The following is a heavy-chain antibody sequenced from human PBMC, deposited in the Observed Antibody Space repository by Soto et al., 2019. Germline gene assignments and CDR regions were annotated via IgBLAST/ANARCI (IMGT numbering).Heavy chain of an antibody. Sequence: QVQLVESGGGVVQPGTSQRLSCAASGFTFSTYGMHWVRQAPGKGLEWVAAVSNDGSNKFYAESVKGRFTIFRDTSKNTLYVQMNSLRAEDTAVYYCVKGPDTAIIGYYFDYWGQGTLLTVSS. CDR3: VKGPDTAIIGYYFDY. J-gene: IGHJ4*02. CDR1: GFTFSTYG. D-gene: IGHD5-18*01. CDR2: VSNDGSNK. V-gene: IGHV3-30*18.